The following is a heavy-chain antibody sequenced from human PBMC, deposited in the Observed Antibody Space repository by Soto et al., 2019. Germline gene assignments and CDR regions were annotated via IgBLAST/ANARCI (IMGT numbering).Heavy chain of an antibody. V-gene: IGHV3-73*02. D-gene: IGHD2-15*01. CDR1: GFTFSGSA. CDR2: IRNKANSYAT. Sequence: EVQLVESGGGLVQPGGSLKLSCAASGFTFSGSAVHWVRQASGKGLEWVGRIRNKANSYATAYAASLKGRFMISRDDSKNTAYLQMNSLKTEDTAVYYCTSHSPEDMIRKWGQETLVTVSS. J-gene: IGHJ4*02. CDR3: TSHSPEDMIRK.